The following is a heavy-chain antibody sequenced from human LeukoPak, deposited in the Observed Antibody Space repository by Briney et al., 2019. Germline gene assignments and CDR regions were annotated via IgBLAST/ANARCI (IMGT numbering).Heavy chain of an antibody. CDR1: GGSISSSTSH. J-gene: IGHJ4*02. V-gene: IGHV4-39*01. CDR3: ARHYASGSYPLDY. CDR2: IHYSGRT. D-gene: IGHD3-10*01. Sequence: SETLSLTCTVSGGSISSSTSHWGWIRQPPGKGLEWIGTIHYSGRTYYNPSLESRVTISVDTSKNQFSLRLTSVTAADTAVYYCARHYASGSYPLDYWGQGTLVTVSS.